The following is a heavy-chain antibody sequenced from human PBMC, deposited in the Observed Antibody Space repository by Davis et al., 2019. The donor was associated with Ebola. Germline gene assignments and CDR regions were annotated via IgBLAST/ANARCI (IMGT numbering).Heavy chain of an antibody. D-gene: IGHD2-15*01. CDR3: VRTGSGWFDP. CDR1: GGTFSSYA. Sequence: SVKVSCKASGGTFSSYAISWVRQAPGQGLEWMGGIIPIFGTANYAQKFQGRVTITADESTSTAYMELSSLRSEDTAVYYCVRTGSGWFDPWGQGTLVTVSA. J-gene: IGHJ5*02. V-gene: IGHV1-69*13. CDR2: IIPIFGTA.